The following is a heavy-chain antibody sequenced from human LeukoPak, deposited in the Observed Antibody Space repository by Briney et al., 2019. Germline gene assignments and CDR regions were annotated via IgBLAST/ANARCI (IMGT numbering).Heavy chain of an antibody. D-gene: IGHD2-2*01. V-gene: IGHV3-23*01. J-gene: IGHJ4*02. CDR3: AKSLLSNYIVVVPAAIAFVADY. CDR1: GFTFSSYG. CDR2: ISGSGGST. Sequence: PGGSLRLSCAASGFTFSSYGMSWVRQAPGKGLEWVSAISGSGGSTYYADSVKGRFTISRDNSKNTLYLQMNSLRAEDTAVYYCAKSLLSNYIVVVPAAIAFVADYWGQGTLVTVSS.